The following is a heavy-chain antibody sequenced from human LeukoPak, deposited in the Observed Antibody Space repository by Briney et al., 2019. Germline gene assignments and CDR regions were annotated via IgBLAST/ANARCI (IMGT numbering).Heavy chain of an antibody. CDR3: ARVRDCVSGMDV. V-gene: IGHV1-8*02. Sequence: ASVKVSCKASGYTFTSYGISWVRQATGQGLEWMGWMNPNSGNTGYAQKFQGRVTMTRNTSISTAYMELSSLRSEDTAVYYCARVRDCVSGMDVWGQGTTVTVSS. CDR2: MNPNSGNT. CDR1: GYTFTSYG. J-gene: IGHJ6*02. D-gene: IGHD3-16*01.